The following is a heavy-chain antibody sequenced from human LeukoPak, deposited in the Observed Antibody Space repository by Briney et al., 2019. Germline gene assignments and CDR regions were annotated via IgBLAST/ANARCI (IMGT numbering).Heavy chain of an antibody. Sequence: HTGGSLRLSCAASGFTFSSYEMNWVRQAPGKGLEWVSYISSSGSTIYYADSVKGRFTISRDNAKNSLYLQMNSLRAEDTAVYYCARESGSWPYSFYYWGQGTLVTVSS. D-gene: IGHD6-13*01. J-gene: IGHJ4*02. CDR3: ARESGSWPYSFYY. CDR1: GFTFSSYE. CDR2: ISSSGSTI. V-gene: IGHV3-48*03.